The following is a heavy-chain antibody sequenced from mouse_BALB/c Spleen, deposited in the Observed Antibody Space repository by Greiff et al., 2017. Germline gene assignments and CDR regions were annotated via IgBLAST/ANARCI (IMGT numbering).Heavy chain of an antibody. CDR2: IWGDGST. D-gene: IGHD1-1*01. CDR1: GFSLTGYG. J-gene: IGHJ4*01. V-gene: IGHV2-6-7*01. Sequence: VQRVESGPGLVAPSQSLSITCTVSGFSLTGYGVNWVCQPPGKGLEWLGMIWGDGSTDYNSALKSRLSISKDNSKSQVFLKMNSLLTDDTARYYCARDYYGSSYGYAMDYWGQGTSVTVSS. CDR3: ARDYYGSSYGYAMDY.